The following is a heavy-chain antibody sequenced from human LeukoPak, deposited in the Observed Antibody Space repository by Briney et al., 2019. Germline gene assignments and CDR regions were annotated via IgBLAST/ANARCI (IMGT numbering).Heavy chain of an antibody. V-gene: IGHV4-59*12. CDR2: IYNSGGT. CDR3: ARADYDYVWGSYRALDY. D-gene: IGHD3-16*02. J-gene: IGHJ4*02. Sequence: SETLSLTCTVSGGFITSSFYWSWIRQSPGKGLEWIGYIYNSGGTKYNPSLKSRLTISVDTSKNQFSLKLSSVTAADTAVYYCARADYDYVWGSYRALDYWGQGTLVTVSS. CDR1: GGFITSSFY.